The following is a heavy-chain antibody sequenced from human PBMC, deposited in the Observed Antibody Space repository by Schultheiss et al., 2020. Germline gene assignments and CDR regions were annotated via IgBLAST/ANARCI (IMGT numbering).Heavy chain of an antibody. V-gene: IGHV3-23*01. CDR2: IGTAGDT. J-gene: IGHJ6*02. D-gene: IGHD6-19*01. Sequence: GGSLRLSCAASGFTFSSYAMSWVRQAPGKGLEWVSAIGTAGDTYYPGSVKGRFTISRDNSKNTLYLQMNSLRAEDTAVYYCARAVAGMDVWGQGTTVTVSS. CDR3: ARAVAGMDV. CDR1: GFTFSSYA.